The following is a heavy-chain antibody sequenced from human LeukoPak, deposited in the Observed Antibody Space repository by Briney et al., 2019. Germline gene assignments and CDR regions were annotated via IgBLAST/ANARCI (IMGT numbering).Heavy chain of an antibody. J-gene: IGHJ4*02. CDR2: IYSGGMT. Sequence: PSETLSLTCAVYGGSFSGYYWSWIRQPPGKGLEWIASIYSGGMTFYNPSLKSRLTISADTSRNHFSLRLTSVTAADTALYFCARHFDHPTAYFDSWGQGSLVSVSS. CDR1: GGSFSGYY. V-gene: IGHV4-34*01. D-gene: IGHD1-14*01. CDR3: ARHFDHPTAYFDS.